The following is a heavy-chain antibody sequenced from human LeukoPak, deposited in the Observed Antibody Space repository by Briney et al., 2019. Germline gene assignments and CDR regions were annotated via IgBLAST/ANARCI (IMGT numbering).Heavy chain of an antibody. V-gene: IGHV1-69*04. CDR2: IIPILGIT. D-gene: IGHD2-8*01. CDR1: GGTFSSYA. Sequence: SVKVSCKASGGTFSSYAINWVRQAPQEGLEWMGSIIPILGITNYAQKFQGRVTITADKSTSTAYMELSSLRSEDTAVYYCARVEDCSNGICPFDYWGQGTLVTVSS. CDR3: ARVEDCSNGICPFDY. J-gene: IGHJ4*02.